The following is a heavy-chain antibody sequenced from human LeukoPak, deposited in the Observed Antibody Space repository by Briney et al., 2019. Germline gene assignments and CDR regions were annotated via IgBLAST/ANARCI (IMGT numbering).Heavy chain of an antibody. CDR3: ASLCCGSYYMDV. J-gene: IGHJ6*03. CDR2: IIPISGTA. V-gene: IGHV1-69*06. Sequence: GASVKVSCKASGYTFTGYYMHWVRQAPGQGLEWMGGIIPISGTANYAQKFRGRVTITADKSTSTAFMELSSLRSEDTAVYYCASLCCGSYYMDVWGKGTTVTVSS. CDR1: GYTFTGYY. D-gene: IGHD2-15*01.